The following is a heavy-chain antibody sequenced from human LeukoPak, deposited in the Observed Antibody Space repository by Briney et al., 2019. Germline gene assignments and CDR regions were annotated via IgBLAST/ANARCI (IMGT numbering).Heavy chain of an antibody. J-gene: IGHJ6*03. CDR3: ARDQLRYFDWLLVPYYYYYYMDV. V-gene: IGHV3-30*02. Sequence: PGGSLGLSCAASGFTFSRFGMHWVRQAPGQGLEWVAFILYDGTKKYYADSVKGRFTISRDNAKNSLYLQMNSLRAEDTAVYYCARDQLRYFDWLLVPYYYYYYMDVWGKGTTVTVSS. D-gene: IGHD3-9*01. CDR2: ILYDGTKK. CDR1: GFTFSRFG.